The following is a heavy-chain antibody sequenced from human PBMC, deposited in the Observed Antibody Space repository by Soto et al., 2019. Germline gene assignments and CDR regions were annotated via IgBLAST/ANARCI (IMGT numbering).Heavy chain of an antibody. D-gene: IGHD1-26*01. CDR2: ISYDGSNK. Sequence: GGALGLSCAASGFTFSSYGMPWVRQAPGKGLEWVAVISYDGSNKYYADSVKGRFTISRDNSKNTLYLQMNSLRAEDTAVYYCAKARQKWELLLDYWGQGTLVTVSS. CDR1: GFTFSSYG. J-gene: IGHJ4*02. V-gene: IGHV3-30*18. CDR3: AKARQKWELLLDY.